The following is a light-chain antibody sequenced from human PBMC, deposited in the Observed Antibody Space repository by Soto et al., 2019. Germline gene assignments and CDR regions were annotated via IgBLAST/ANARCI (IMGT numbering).Light chain of an antibody. CDR1: QSLNSN. J-gene: IGKJ2*01. Sequence: ETVMTQSPATLSVSPGERATLSCRASQSLNSNLAWYQQKPGQAPRLLIDGASDRATGIPDRFSGSGYGTEFTLSISSLQSEDFAVYYCQHYGSSPYTFGLGTKLEIK. V-gene: IGKV3-15*01. CDR2: GAS. CDR3: QHYGSSPYT.